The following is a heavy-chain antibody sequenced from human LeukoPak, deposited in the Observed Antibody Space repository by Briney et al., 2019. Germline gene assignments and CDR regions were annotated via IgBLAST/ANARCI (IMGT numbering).Heavy chain of an antibody. V-gene: IGHV4-39*07. CDR2: IYYSGST. CDR1: GGSISSSSYY. Sequence: SETLSLTCTVSGGSISSSSYYWGWIRQPPGKGLEWIGSIYYSGSTYYNPSLKSRVTISVDKSKNQFSLKLSSVTAADTAVYYCATRGQRNYYYYYMDVWGKGTTVTVSS. CDR3: ATRGQRNYYYYYMDV. J-gene: IGHJ6*03.